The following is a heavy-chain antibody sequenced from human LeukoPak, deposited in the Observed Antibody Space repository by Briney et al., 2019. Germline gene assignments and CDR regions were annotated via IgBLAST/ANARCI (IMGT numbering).Heavy chain of an antibody. Sequence: GRSLRLSCAASGFTFSSYAMHWVRQAPGKRLEWVAVISYDGSNKYYADSVKGRFTISRDNSKNTLYLQMSSLRAEDTAVYYCVKDLASSGGGGYWGQGTLVTVSS. CDR3: VKDLASSGGGGY. V-gene: IGHV3-30*14. D-gene: IGHD6-19*01. CDR2: ISYDGSNK. J-gene: IGHJ4*02. CDR1: GFTFSSYA.